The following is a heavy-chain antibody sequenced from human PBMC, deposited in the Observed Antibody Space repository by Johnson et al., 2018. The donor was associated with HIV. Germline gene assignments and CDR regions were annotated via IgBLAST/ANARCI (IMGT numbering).Heavy chain of an antibody. D-gene: IGHD4-23*01. J-gene: IGHJ3*02. CDR1: GFTFSSYA. CDR2: ISYDGSNK. CDR3: AREYGMGGGNSFVSDAFDS. V-gene: IGHV3-30-3*01. Sequence: VESGGGVVQPGRSLRLSCAASGFTFSSYAMHWVRQAPGKGLEWVAVISYDGSNKYYADSVKGRFTISRDNSKNTLYLQMNSLRAEDTAVYYCAREYGMGGGNSFVSDAFDSWGQGTMVTVSS.